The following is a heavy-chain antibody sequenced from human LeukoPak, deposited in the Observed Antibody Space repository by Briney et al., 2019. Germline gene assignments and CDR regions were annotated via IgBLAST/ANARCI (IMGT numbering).Heavy chain of an antibody. J-gene: IGHJ4*02. CDR1: GYTFTSYG. Sequence: ASVKVPCKASGYTFTSYGISWVRQAPGQGLEWMGWISAYNGNTNYAQKLQGRVTMTTDTSTSTAYIELSSLRSEDTAVYFCARDYRVGATSITHFDYWGQGTLVIVSS. D-gene: IGHD1-26*01. CDR3: ARDYRVGATSITHFDY. CDR2: ISAYNGNT. V-gene: IGHV1-18*01.